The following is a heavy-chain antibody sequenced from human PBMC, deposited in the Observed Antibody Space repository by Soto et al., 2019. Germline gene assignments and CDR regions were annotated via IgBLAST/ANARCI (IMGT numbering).Heavy chain of an antibody. Sequence: QVQLVQSGAEVKKPGSSVKVSCKASGGTFSSYAISWVRQAPGQGLVWMGGIIPIFGTANYAQKFQGRVTITADESTSTAYMELSSLRSEDTAVYYCAREAIVVVTAYYYYGMDVWGQGTTVTVSS. CDR1: GGTFSSYA. J-gene: IGHJ6*02. CDR3: AREAIVVVTAYYYYGMDV. D-gene: IGHD2-21*02. V-gene: IGHV1-69*01. CDR2: IIPIFGTA.